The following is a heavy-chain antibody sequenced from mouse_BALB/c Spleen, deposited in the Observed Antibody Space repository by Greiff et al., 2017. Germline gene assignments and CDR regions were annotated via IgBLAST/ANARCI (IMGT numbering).Heavy chain of an antibody. CDR1: GYTFTSYW. CDR3: TRSGITTATGYAMDY. D-gene: IGHD1-2*01. CDR2: IYPSDSYT. J-gene: IGHJ4*01. Sequence: QVQLQQPGAELVRPGASVKLSCKASGYTFTSYWINWVKQRPGQGLEWIGNIYPSDSYTNYNQKFKDKATLTVDKSSSTAYMQLSSPTSEDSAVYYCTRSGITTATGYAMDYWGQGTSVTVSS. V-gene: IGHV1-69*02.